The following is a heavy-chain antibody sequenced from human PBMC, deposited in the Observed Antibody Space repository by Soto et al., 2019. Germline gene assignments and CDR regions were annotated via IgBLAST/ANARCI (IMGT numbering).Heavy chain of an antibody. CDR3: ARGGRRAPGMDV. V-gene: IGHV4-31*03. J-gene: IGHJ6*02. Sequence: QVQLQESGPGLVKPSQTLSLTCTVSGGSISSGGYYWSWIRQHPGKGLEWIGYIYYSGSTYYNPSLKRRVTISVDTSKNQFALKLSSVMAADTAVYYCARGGRRAPGMDVWGQGTTVTVSS. CDR1: GGSISSGGYY. CDR2: IYYSGST.